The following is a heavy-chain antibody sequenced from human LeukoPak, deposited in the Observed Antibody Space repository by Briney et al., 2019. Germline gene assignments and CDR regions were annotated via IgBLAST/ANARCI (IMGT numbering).Heavy chain of an antibody. D-gene: IGHD3-16*01. Sequence: GGSVRLSCAAWGFIFDDFATHWVRQARGGGLEWVSGISWKSGSIGYADSVKGRFTISRDNAKHTLYLQMNSLRAEDTAVYYCASYAHDAFEIWGQGTMVTVSS. CDR2: ISWKSGSI. CDR3: ASYAHDAFEI. J-gene: IGHJ3*02. CDR1: GFIFDDFA. V-gene: IGHV3-9*01.